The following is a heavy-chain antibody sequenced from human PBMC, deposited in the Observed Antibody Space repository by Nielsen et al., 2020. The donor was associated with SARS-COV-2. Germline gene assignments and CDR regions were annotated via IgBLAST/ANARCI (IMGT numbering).Heavy chain of an antibody. Sequence: GESLKISCAASGFTFSSYAMSWVRQAPGKGLEWVSAISGSGGSTYYADSVKGRFTISRDNSKNTLYLQMNSLRAEDTAVYYCAKDTPLGIPNWFDPWGQGTLVTVSS. V-gene: IGHV3-23*01. CDR1: GFTFSSYA. D-gene: IGHD7-27*01. J-gene: IGHJ5*02. CDR2: ISGSGGST. CDR3: AKDTPLGIPNWFDP.